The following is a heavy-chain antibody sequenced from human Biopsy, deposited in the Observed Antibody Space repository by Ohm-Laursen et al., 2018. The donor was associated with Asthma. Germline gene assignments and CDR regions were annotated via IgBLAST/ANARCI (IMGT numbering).Heavy chain of an antibody. V-gene: IGHV3-53*01. Sequence: SLRLSCAASGFAVSRDHMFWVRQAPGKGLEWVSVIYSGGTSHTADSVRGRFTISRDYSKNTLYLQMHSLRAEDTAVYCCARGDSSNWSHYYFGYWGQGTLVTVSS. J-gene: IGHJ4*02. D-gene: IGHD3-22*01. CDR2: IYSGGTS. CDR1: GFAVSRDH. CDR3: ARGDSSNWSHYYFGY.